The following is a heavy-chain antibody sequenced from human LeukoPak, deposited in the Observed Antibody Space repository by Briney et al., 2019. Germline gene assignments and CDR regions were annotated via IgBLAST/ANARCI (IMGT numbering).Heavy chain of an antibody. CDR2: IYYSGSS. Sequence: SETLSLTCTISRGSISGFYWSWIRQPPGKGLEWIGYIYYSGSSNYNPSLKSRVTISVDTSKDQFSLKLSSVTAADTAVYYCARSRASGTPYFDYWGQGLLVTVSS. V-gene: IGHV4-59*08. J-gene: IGHJ4*02. CDR3: ARSRASGTPYFDY. D-gene: IGHD3-10*01. CDR1: RGSISGFY.